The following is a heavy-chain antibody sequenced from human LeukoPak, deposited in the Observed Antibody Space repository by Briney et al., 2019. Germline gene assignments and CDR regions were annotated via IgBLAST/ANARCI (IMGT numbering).Heavy chain of an antibody. V-gene: IGHV3-48*01. J-gene: IGHJ6*03. CDR3: ARDYSSGWLQYYYYYMDV. D-gene: IGHD6-19*01. CDR1: GFNFRSYC. CDR2: ISSLSGTI. Sequence: GGSLRLSCAASGFNFRSYCMNWVRQAPGKGLEWVSYISSLSGTIYYADSVKGRFIISRDNAKSSLFLQMNSLRAEDTAVYYCARDYSSGWLQYYYYYMDVWGKGTTVTVSS.